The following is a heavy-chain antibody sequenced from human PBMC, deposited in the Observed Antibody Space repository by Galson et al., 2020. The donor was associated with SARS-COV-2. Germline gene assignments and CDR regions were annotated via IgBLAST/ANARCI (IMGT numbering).Heavy chain of an antibody. CDR1: GFPFNNAW. CDR2: IKSKTDGETT. J-gene: IGHJ3*02. Sequence: GGSLRLSCAASGFPFNNAWMSWVRQAPGKGLEWVDRIKSKTDGETTDYAAPVKGRFTISRDDSKNTLYLQMHSLKTEDTAVYYCTTGGAIWGQGTMVTVSS. D-gene: IGHD3-16*01. V-gene: IGHV3-15*01. CDR3: TTGGAI.